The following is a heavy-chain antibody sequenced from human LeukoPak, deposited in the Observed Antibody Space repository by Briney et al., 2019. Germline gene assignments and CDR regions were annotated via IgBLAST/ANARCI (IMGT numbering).Heavy chain of an antibody. CDR2: ISYSGGT. CDR3: ARSGYKYGPGDTMDV. CDR1: GGSISSSSHF. Sequence: SETLSLTCTVSGGSISSSSHFWGWIRQPPGKGLEWFGGISYSGGTYYNPSLKTHVTMSVDTSENQFSLKLSSVTAADTAVYYCARSGYKYGPGDTMDVWGQGTTVTVSS. V-gene: IGHV4-39*01. J-gene: IGHJ6*02. D-gene: IGHD5-18*01.